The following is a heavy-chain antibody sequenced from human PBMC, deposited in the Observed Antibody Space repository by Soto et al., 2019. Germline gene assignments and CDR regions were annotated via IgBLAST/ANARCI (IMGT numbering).Heavy chain of an antibody. Sequence: ASVKVSCKASGYTFTGYYMHWVRQAPGQGLEWMGWINPNSGGTNYAQKFQGRVTMTRDTSISTAYMELSRLRSDDTAVYYCASEFVGAYCSSTSCYLFDYWGQGTLVTVSS. CDR2: INPNSGGT. J-gene: IGHJ4*02. CDR1: GYTFTGYY. V-gene: IGHV1-2*02. CDR3: ASEFVGAYCSSTSCYLFDY. D-gene: IGHD2-2*01.